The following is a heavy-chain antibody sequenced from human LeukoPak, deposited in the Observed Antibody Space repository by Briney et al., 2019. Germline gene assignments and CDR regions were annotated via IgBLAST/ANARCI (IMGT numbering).Heavy chain of an antibody. J-gene: IGHJ4*02. CDR2: IYTSGST. Sequence: SETLSLTCTVSGGSISSYYWSWIRQPAGKGLEWIGRIYTSGSTNYNPSLKSRVTMSVDTSKNQFSLKLSSVTAADTAVFYCARTYYYENSGTTKAFDYWGQGALVTVSS. V-gene: IGHV4-4*07. CDR1: GGSISSYY. CDR3: ARTYYYENSGTTKAFDY. D-gene: IGHD3-22*01.